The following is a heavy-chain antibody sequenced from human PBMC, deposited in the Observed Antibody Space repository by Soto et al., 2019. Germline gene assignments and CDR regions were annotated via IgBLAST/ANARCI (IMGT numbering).Heavy chain of an antibody. CDR2: TGGSGVTT. Sequence: EVQLLESGGDLVQPGESLRLSCAASGFTFSSNAMSWVRQAPGKGLEWVSATGGSGVTTYYADSVKGRFTISRDNSKNTLYLHMSSLRAEDTAVYYCAKHLSGYKCFDSWVRGTLVTVSS. D-gene: IGHD5-12*01. V-gene: IGHV3-23*01. CDR3: AKHLSGYKCFDS. J-gene: IGHJ4*02. CDR1: GFTFSSNA.